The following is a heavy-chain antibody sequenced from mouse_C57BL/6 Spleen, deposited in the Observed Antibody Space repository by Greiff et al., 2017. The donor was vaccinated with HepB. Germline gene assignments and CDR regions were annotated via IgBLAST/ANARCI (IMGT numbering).Heavy chain of an antibody. D-gene: IGHD1-1*01. CDR3: TTDYYGSSGESFAY. Sequence: EVQLQQSGAELVRPGASVKLSCTASGFNIKDYYMHWVKQRPEQGLEWIGRIDPEDGDTEYAPKFQGKATMTADTSSNTAYLQLSSLTSEDTAVYYCTTDYYGSSGESFAYWGQGTLVTVSA. V-gene: IGHV14-1*01. CDR2: IDPEDGDT. CDR1: GFNIKDYY. J-gene: IGHJ3*01.